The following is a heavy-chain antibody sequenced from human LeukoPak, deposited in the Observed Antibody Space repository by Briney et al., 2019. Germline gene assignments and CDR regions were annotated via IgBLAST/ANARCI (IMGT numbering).Heavy chain of an antibody. CDR2: ISSDGCST. CDR1: GFTLSSFW. Sequence: PGGSLRLSCAASGFTLSSFWMHWVRQAPGKGLEWVSRISSDGCSTNYADSVKGRFAISRDAAKNTLFLQINSLRAEDTAVYFCAAAGRGSLDYWGQGTLVTVSS. V-gene: IGHV3-74*01. J-gene: IGHJ4*02. D-gene: IGHD3-16*01. CDR3: AAAGRGSLDY.